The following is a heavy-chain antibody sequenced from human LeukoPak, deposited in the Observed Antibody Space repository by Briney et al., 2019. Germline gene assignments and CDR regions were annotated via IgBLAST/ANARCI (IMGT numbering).Heavy chain of an antibody. Sequence: GGSLRLSCAASGFTFSSYAMTWVRQAPGEGLEWVSAFSATDGSAQYAESVEGRFTISRDNSKNTLFLQMNSLGAEDTAVYYCARAKIAAAGTDAFDVWGQGTLVTVSS. CDR3: ARAKIAAAGTDAFDV. CDR2: FSATDGSA. CDR1: GFTFSSYA. V-gene: IGHV3-23*01. D-gene: IGHD6-13*01. J-gene: IGHJ3*01.